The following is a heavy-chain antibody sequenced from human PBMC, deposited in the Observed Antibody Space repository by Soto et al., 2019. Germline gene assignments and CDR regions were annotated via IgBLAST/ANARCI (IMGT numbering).Heavy chain of an antibody. V-gene: IGHV3-30*18. D-gene: IGHD3-3*01. CDR1: GFSFRTYG. Sequence: GGSLRLSCAASGFSFRTYGMHWVRQAPGKGLEWVAVISYHGNDQYYADSVRGRFTISRDDSKSTLYLQMNTLRAEDTAVYYCAKDWREKYDTEAFDIWGRGTMVTVS. CDR2: ISYHGNDQ. CDR3: AKDWREKYDTEAFDI. J-gene: IGHJ3*02.